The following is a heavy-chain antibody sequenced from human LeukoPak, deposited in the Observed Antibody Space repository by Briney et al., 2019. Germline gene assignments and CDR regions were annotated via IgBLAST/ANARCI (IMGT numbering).Heavy chain of an antibody. Sequence: SETLSLTCAVSGGSFSGYYWSWIRQPPGKGLEWMGEINHNRNTNYNPSLRSRVTISVDTSKNQFSLRLTSVTAADTAVYYCARRRLWQGWFYYYYMDVWDKGTPVTISS. CDR3: ARRRLWQGWFYYYYMDV. D-gene: IGHD5-18*01. V-gene: IGHV4-34*01. CDR1: GGSFSGYY. CDR2: INHNRNT. J-gene: IGHJ6*03.